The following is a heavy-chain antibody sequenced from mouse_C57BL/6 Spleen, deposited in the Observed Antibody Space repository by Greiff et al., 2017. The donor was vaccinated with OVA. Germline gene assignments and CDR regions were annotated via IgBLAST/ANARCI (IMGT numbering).Heavy chain of an antibody. J-gene: IGHJ4*01. CDR2: IYPRSGNT. CDR1: GYTFTSYG. CDR3: ARYDYDGHYAMDY. D-gene: IGHD2-4*01. V-gene: IGHV1-81*01. Sequence: VQLQQSGAELARPGASVKLSCKASGYTFTSYGISWVKQRTGQSLEWIGEIYPRSGNTYYNEKFKGKATLTADKSSSTAYMELRSLTSEDSAVYFCARYDYDGHYAMDYWGQGTSVTVSS.